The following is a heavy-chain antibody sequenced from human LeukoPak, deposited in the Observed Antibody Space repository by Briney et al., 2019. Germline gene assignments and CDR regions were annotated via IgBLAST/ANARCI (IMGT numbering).Heavy chain of an antibody. V-gene: IGHV1-69*13. J-gene: IGHJ4*02. Sequence: ASVKVSCKASGGTFSSYAISWVRQAPGQGLEWMGGIIPIFGTANYAQKFQGRVTITADESTSTAYMEPSSLRSEDTAVYYCARNYDAILPLDYWGQGTLVTVSS. CDR3: ARNYDAILPLDY. D-gene: IGHD3-22*01. CDR1: GGTFSSYA. CDR2: IIPIFGTA.